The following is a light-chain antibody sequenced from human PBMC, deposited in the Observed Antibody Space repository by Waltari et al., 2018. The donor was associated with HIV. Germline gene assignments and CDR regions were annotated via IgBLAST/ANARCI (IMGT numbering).Light chain of an antibody. CDR3: QSADSSGTYAV. Sequence: SYELTQPPSVSVSPGQTARTTCSGDVLPKQYAYWYQQKPGQAPVVVISKDSERPSGIPERFSGSSSGTTVTLTISGVQAEDEADYYCQSADSSGTYAVFGGGTQLTVL. V-gene: IGLV3-25*03. J-gene: IGLJ7*01. CDR1: VLPKQY. CDR2: KDS.